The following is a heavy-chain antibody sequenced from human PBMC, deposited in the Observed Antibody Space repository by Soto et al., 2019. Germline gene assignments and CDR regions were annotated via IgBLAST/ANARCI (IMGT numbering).Heavy chain of an antibody. Sequence: TLSLTCSVSGGSINSKSYFWGWIRQTPGKGLEWIASINYGGNTYYNPSLKSRVTISVDTSKNQFSLKLSSVTAADTAVYYCARQGYYYDSSGPLDYWGQGTLVTSPQ. V-gene: IGHV4-39*01. CDR2: INYGGNT. J-gene: IGHJ4*02. CDR3: ARQGYYYDSSGPLDY. D-gene: IGHD3-22*01. CDR1: GGSINSKSYF.